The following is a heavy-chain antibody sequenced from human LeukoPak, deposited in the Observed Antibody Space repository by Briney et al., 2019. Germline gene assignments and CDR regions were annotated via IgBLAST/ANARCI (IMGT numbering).Heavy chain of an antibody. V-gene: IGHV4-39*01. CDR1: GGSISSSSYY. J-gene: IGHJ4*02. Sequence: SETLSLTCTVSGGSISSSSYYWGWIRQPPGKGLEWIGSIYYSGSTYYNPSLKSRVTISVDTSKNQFSLKLSSVTASDTAVYYCASHTAMASHYWGQGTLLTVSS. D-gene: IGHD5-18*01. CDR2: IYYSGST. CDR3: ASHTAMASHY.